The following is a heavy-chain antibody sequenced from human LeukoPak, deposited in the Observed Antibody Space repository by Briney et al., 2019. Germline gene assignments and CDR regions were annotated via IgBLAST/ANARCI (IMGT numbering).Heavy chain of an antibody. J-gene: IGHJ4*02. D-gene: IGHD1-26*01. CDR2: VSGSGGST. Sequence: GGSLRLSCAASGFTFSSYAMTWVRQAPGKGLEWVSAVSGSGGSTYYADSVKGRFTISRDNSKNTLYLQMNSLRAEDTAVYYCAKNRAGGTYGGLDYWGQGTLVTVSS. CDR3: AKNRAGGTYGGLDY. CDR1: GFTFSSYA. V-gene: IGHV3-23*01.